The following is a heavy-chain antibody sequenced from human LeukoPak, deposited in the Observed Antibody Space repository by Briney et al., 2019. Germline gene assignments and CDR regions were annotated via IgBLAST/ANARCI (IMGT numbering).Heavy chain of an antibody. CDR1: GFTLSSYA. CDR2: ISDSGNT. Sequence: PGGSLRLSCADSGFTLSSYAMSWVRQAPGKGLEWVSAISDSGNTYHADSVKGRFNISRDSSKNTLFLQMNRLRTEDAAVYYCAKDMGWYDSSFHYFDYWGQGTLVTVSS. CDR3: AKDMGWYDSSFHYFDY. D-gene: IGHD3-22*01. J-gene: IGHJ4*02. V-gene: IGHV3-23*01.